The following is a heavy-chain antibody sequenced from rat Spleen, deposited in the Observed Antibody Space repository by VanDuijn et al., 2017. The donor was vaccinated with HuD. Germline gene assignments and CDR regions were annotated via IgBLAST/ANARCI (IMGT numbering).Heavy chain of an antibody. Sequence: EVQLQESGPGLVKPSQSLSLTCSVTDYSITNNYWAWIRKFPGNKMEWMGYINYSGFTGYNPSLKSRISITRDTSKNQFCLQLNSVTTEDTATYYCARGGYGYNPYWYFDFWGPGTMVTVSS. V-gene: IGHV3-1*01. D-gene: IGHD1-9*01. J-gene: IGHJ1*01. CDR3: ARGGYGYNPYWYFDF. CDR2: INYSGFT. CDR1: DYSITNNY.